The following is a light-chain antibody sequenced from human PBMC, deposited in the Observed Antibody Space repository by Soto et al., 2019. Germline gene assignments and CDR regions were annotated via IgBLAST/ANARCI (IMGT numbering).Light chain of an antibody. J-gene: IGKJ4*01. CDR2: GAS. CDR3: QQYNNWPPLT. CDR1: QSVSSN. V-gene: IGKV3-15*01. Sequence: EIVMTQSPATLSVSPGERATLSCRASQSVSSNVAWYQQKPGQAPRLLIYGASTRATGIPARFSGSGSGTEFTLTISSLQSEDFAVYYCQQYNNWPPLTFGGGTKVEF.